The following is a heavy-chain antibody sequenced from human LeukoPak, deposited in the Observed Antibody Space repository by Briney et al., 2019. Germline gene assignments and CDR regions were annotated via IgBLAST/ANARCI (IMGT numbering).Heavy chain of an antibody. CDR2: ISTYNGYT. D-gene: IGHD3-16*02. CDR3: ARHGDDIWGSYRYFFDY. Sequence: ASVKVSCKASGYIFNSYAITWVRQAPGQGLEWMGWISTYNGYTNYAQNFQGRVTMTTDTSTNTAYMELRSLRFDDTAVYYCARHGDDIWGSYRYFFDYWGQGTLLTVSS. J-gene: IGHJ4*02. V-gene: IGHV1-18*01. CDR1: GYIFNSYA.